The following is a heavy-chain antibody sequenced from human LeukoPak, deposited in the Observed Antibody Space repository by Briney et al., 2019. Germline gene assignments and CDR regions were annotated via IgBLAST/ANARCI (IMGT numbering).Heavy chain of an antibody. CDR2: INPNSGGT. CDR1: GYTFTGYY. CDR3: ARDLSWQARTLYYFDY. V-gene: IGHV1-2*02. J-gene: IGHJ4*02. Sequence: GASVKVSCKAPGYTFTGYYMHWVRQAPGQGLEWMGWINPNSGGTNYAQKFQGRVTMTRDTSISTAYMELSRLRSDDTAVYYCARDLSWQARTLYYFDYWGQGTLVTVSS. D-gene: IGHD2/OR15-2a*01.